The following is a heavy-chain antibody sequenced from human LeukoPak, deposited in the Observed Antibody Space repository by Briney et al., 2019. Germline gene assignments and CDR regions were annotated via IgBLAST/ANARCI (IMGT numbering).Heavy chain of an antibody. V-gene: IGHV4-39*07. CDR1: GGSISSSSYY. CDR3: ARVGVVLRFSEDV. Sequence: ASETLSLTCTVSGGSISSSSYYWGWIRQPPGKGLEWIGSIYYSRSTYYNPSLKSRVTISVDTSKNQFSLKLSSVTAADTAVYYCARVGVVLRFSEDVWGKGTTVTVSS. J-gene: IGHJ6*04. D-gene: IGHD3-3*01. CDR2: IYYSRST.